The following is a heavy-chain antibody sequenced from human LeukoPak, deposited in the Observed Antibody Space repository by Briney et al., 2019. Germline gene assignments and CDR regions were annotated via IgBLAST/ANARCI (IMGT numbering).Heavy chain of an antibody. CDR1: GFTFSSYW. V-gene: IGHV3-74*01. D-gene: IGHD5-18*01. Sequence: GGSLRLSCAASGFTFSSYWMHWVRQAPGKGLVWVSRINSDGSSTSYADSVKGRFTISRDNAKNTLYLQMNSLRAEDTAVYYCARVEDGYSYGYGLDYWGQGTLVTVSS. CDR3: ARVEDGYSYGYGLDY. CDR2: INSDGSST. J-gene: IGHJ4*02.